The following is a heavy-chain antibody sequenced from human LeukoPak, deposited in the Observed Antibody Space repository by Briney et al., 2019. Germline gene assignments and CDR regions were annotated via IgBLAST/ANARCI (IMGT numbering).Heavy chain of an antibody. J-gene: IGHJ5*02. Sequence: PSGTLSLTCAVSGGSISSSNWWSWVRPPPGKGLEWIGEIYHSGSTNYNPSLKSRVTISVDKSKNQFSLKLSSVTAADTAVYYCARDYSYEVGWFDPWGQGTLVTVSS. CDR2: IYHSGST. V-gene: IGHV4-4*02. CDR3: ARDYSYEVGWFDP. CDR1: GGSISSSNW. D-gene: IGHD5-18*01.